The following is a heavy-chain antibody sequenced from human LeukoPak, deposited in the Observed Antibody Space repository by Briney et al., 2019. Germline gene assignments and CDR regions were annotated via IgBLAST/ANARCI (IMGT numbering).Heavy chain of an antibody. V-gene: IGHV3-15*01. CDR2: IKSKADGGTP. CDR1: VLTFSNAL. Sequence: GGSLRLSCAASVLTFSNALMRWVRQAPGKGLEWVGRIKSKADGGTPDYAAPVKGRFTISRDDSKSTLYLQMNSLKIEDTAVYYCTTDPGDYEICWGHGTLVTVSS. CDR3: TTDPGDYEIC. J-gene: IGHJ4*01. D-gene: IGHD4-17*01.